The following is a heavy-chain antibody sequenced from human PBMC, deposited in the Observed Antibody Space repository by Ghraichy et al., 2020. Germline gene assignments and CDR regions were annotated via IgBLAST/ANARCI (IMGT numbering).Heavy chain of an antibody. CDR3: ARRRAGDSSGRYWYFDL. V-gene: IGHV4-4*09. Sequence: SETLSLTCTVSGGSISSYYWSWIRQPPGKGLEWIGYIYTSGSTNYNPSLKSRVTISVDTSKNQFSLKLSSVTAADTAVYYCARRRAGDSSGRYWYFDLWGRGTLVTVSS. J-gene: IGHJ2*01. D-gene: IGHD3-22*01. CDR2: IYTSGST. CDR1: GGSISSYY.